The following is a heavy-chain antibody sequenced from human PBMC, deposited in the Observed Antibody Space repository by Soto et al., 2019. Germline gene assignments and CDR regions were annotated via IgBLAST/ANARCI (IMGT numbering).Heavy chain of an antibody. V-gene: IGHV4-59*13. Sequence: SETLSLTCDVSGASITTYYWSCIRQAPGKGLEWIGNVYHTGGTDYNSSLRSRVTISVDTSKNQFSLNMNSVTAADTAVYYCARSLFGSGWTLDSWGQGALVTVSS. J-gene: IGHJ4*02. CDR1: GASITTYY. D-gene: IGHD6-19*01. CDR3: ARSLFGSGWTLDS. CDR2: VYHTGGT.